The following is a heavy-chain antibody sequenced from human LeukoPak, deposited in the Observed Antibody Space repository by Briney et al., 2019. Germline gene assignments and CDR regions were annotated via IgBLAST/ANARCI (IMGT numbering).Heavy chain of an antibody. CDR3: ARGSAVTPYNWFDP. CDR1: GGSISSGGYY. J-gene: IGHJ5*02. CDR2: IYYSGST. D-gene: IGHD4-17*01. Sequence: PSETLSLTCTVSGGSISSGGYYWSWIRQHPGKGLGWIGYIYYSGSTYYNPSLKSRVTISVDTSKNQFSLKLSSVTAADTAVYYCARGSAVTPYNWFDPWGQGTLVTVSS. V-gene: IGHV4-31*03.